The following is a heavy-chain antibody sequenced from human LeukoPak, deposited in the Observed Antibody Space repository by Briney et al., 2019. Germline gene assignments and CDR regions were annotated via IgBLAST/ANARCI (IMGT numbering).Heavy chain of an antibody. J-gene: IGHJ6*02. D-gene: IGHD2-2*01. CDR1: GGSFSGYY. Sequence: SETLSLTCAVYGGSFSGYYWSWIRQPPGKGLEWIGEINHSGSTNYNPSLKSRVTISVDTSKNQFSLKLSSVTAADTAVYYCARAGERYCGSTSCYYYYYYYGMDVWGQGTTVTVSS. V-gene: IGHV4-34*01. CDR3: ARAGERYCGSTSCYYYYYYYGMDV. CDR2: INHSGST.